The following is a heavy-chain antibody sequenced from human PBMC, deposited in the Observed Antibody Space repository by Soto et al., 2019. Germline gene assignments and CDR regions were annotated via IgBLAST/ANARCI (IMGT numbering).Heavy chain of an antibody. CDR2: INHSGST. J-gene: IGHJ4*02. D-gene: IGHD3-3*01. V-gene: IGHV4-34*01. CDR3: ALRLRFLGYPFDY. CDR1: GGSFSGYY. Sequence: SETLSLTCAVYGGSFSGYYWSWIRQPPGKGLEWIGEINHSGSTNYNPSLKRRVTISVDTSKNQFSLKLSSVTAADTAVYYCALRLRFLGYPFDYWGQGTLVTVSS.